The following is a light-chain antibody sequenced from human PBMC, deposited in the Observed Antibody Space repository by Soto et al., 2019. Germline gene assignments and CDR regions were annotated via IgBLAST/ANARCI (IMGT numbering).Light chain of an antibody. CDR2: KDS. CDR3: QSADSSGTYVV. Sequence: SYELTLPPSVSVSPGQTARITCSGDALPKQYAYWYQQKPGQAPVLVIYKDSERPSGIPERFSGSSSGTTVTLTISGVQAEDEADYYCQSADSSGTYVVFGGGTKVTVL. V-gene: IGLV3-25*03. CDR1: ALPKQY. J-gene: IGLJ2*01.